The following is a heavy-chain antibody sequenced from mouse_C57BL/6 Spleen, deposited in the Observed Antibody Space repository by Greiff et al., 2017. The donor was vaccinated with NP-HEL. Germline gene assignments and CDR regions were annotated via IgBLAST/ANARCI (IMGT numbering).Heavy chain of an antibody. CDR2: INPSSGYT. V-gene: IGHV1-4*01. CDR3: AVFYYYAMDY. J-gene: IGHJ4*01. Sequence: VKLMESGAELARPGASVKMSCKASGYTFTSYTMHWVKQRPGQGLEWIGYINPSSGYTKYNQKFKDKATLTADKSSSTAYMQLSSLTSEDSAVYYCAVFYYYAMDYWGQGTSVTVSS. CDR1: GYTFTSYT.